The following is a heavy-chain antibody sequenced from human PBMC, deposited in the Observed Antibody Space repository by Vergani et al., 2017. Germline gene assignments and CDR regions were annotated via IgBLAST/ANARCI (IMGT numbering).Heavy chain of an antibody. CDR2: IHTSGST. J-gene: IGHJ4*02. D-gene: IGHD4-17*01. V-gene: IGHV4-61*02. CDR1: GGSINSHNYY. Sequence: QVQLQESGPGLVKPSQTLSLTCTVSGGSINSHNYYWSWIRQPAGKGLEWIGRIHTSGSTNYNPSLKSRVTMSEDTSKNQFSLNLTSVTAADTAVYYCARVAYGHLLATVSYFDYWGQGTLVTVSS. CDR3: ARVAYGHLLATVSYFDY.